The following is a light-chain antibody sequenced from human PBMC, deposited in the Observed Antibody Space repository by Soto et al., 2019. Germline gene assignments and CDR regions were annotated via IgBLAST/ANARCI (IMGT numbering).Light chain of an antibody. CDR3: QTWGTGIQV. J-gene: IGLJ1*01. CDR1: SGHSSYA. Sequence: QAVVTQSPSASASLGASVKLTCTLSSGHSSYAIAWHQQQPEKGPRYLMKLNSDGSHSKGDGIPDRFSGSSSGTERYLIISSLQSADEADYYCQTWGTGIQVFGTGTKVTVL. CDR2: LNSDGSH. V-gene: IGLV4-69*01.